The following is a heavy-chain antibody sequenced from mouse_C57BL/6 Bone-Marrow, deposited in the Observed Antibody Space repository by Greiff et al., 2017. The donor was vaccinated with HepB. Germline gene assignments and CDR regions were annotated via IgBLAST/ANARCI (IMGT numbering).Heavy chain of an antibody. CDR3: ARGRATMVTTVGPPWVAY. Sequence: QVQLKESGPELVKPGASVKISCKASGYAFSSSWMNWVKQRPGKGLEWIGRIYPGDGDTNYNGKFKGKATLTADKSSSTAYMKISSLTSEDSAVYCCARGRATMVTTVGPPWVAYWGQGTLVTVSA. CDR1: GYAFSSSW. D-gene: IGHD2-2*01. J-gene: IGHJ3*01. CDR2: IYPGDGDT. V-gene: IGHV1-82*01.